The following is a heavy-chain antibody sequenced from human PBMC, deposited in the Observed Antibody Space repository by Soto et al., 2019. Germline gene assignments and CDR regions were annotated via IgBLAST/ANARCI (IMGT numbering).Heavy chain of an antibody. CDR3: AKSRDAYNFYFYYGMDV. J-gene: IGHJ6*02. CDR2: ILYDGSNK. D-gene: IGHD2-2*01. Sequence: GFTFRNYVMRWVRQTPGKWLEWVALILYDGSNKYYADSVNGRFTISRGNSKNTLYLQVSSLRAEDTAVYYCAKSRDAYNFYFYYGMDVWGQGTTVT. V-gene: IGHV3-30*18. CDR1: GFTFRNYV.